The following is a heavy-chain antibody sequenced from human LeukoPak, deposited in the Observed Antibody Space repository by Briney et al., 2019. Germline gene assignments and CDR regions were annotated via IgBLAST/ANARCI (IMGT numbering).Heavy chain of an antibody. D-gene: IGHD6-13*01. CDR3: AKGYSAVGGGLHADY. V-gene: IGHV3-23*01. Sequence: GGSLRLSCASSGFTFSSYVMTWVRQAPGKGLEWVSGISGTGDSTYYADSVKGRFTISRDNSKNTIYLQMNSLRVEDTAVYYCAKGYSAVGGGLHADYWGQGTLVTVSS. CDR1: GFTFSSYV. CDR2: ISGTGDST. J-gene: IGHJ4*02.